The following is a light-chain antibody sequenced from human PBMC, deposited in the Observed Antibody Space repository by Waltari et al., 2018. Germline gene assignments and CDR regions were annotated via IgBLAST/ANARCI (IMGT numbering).Light chain of an antibody. CDR3: GTWDDSLGAWV. CDR2: RNS. Sequence: QSVRTQPPSASGTPGQRVTISCSGSSSTIGSDYVYWYQQFPGTAPKLLIYRNSHRPSGVPDRFSGSKFGTSASLAISGLRSEDEADYYCGTWDDSLGAWVFGGGTRVTVL. J-gene: IGLJ3*02. CDR1: SSTIGSDY. V-gene: IGLV1-47*01.